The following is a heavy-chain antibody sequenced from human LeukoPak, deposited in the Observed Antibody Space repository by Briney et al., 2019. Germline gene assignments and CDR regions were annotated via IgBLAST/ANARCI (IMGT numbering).Heavy chain of an antibody. J-gene: IGHJ6*03. V-gene: IGHV3-33*06. CDR3: EKSGYCSSTSCYFFYYMDV. CDR1: GLTFSSYG. Sequence: PGGSLRLSCAASGLTFSSYGMHLVRQAPGKRLELVAVIWFYGSNRYPADHVRGRFTISRDNSKDMLYLQMNSLRAEDTAVYYCEKSGYCSSTSCYFFYYMDVWGKGTTVTVCS. CDR2: IWFYGSNR. D-gene: IGHD2-2*01.